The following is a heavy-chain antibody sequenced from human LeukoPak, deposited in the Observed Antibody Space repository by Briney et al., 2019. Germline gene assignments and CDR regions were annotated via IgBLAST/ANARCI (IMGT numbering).Heavy chain of an antibody. CDR1: GGSISSYY. J-gene: IGHJ5*02. CDR2: IYYSGST. V-gene: IGHV4-59*01. Sequence: SETLSLTCTVSGGSISSYYWSWIRQPPGKGLEWIGYIYYSGSTNYNPSLKSRVTISVDTSKNQFSLKLSSVTAADTAVYYCARGLYCSSTRCPTDNWFDPWGQGTLVTVSS. CDR3: ARGLYCSSTRCPTDNWFDP. D-gene: IGHD2-2*01.